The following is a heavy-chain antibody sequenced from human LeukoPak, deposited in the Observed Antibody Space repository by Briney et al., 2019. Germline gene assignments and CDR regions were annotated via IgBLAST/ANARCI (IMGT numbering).Heavy chain of an antibody. J-gene: IGHJ5*02. Sequence: ASVKVSCKASGYTFTGDYMHWVRQAPGQGLEWIGRINPNSGGTNYAQKFQGRVTMTRDTSISTAYMELSRLRSDDTAVYYCASSGGYSYGYHSWGQGTLVTVSS. V-gene: IGHV1-2*06. CDR2: INPNSGGT. CDR3: ASSGGYSYGYHS. CDR1: GYTFTGDY. D-gene: IGHD5-18*01.